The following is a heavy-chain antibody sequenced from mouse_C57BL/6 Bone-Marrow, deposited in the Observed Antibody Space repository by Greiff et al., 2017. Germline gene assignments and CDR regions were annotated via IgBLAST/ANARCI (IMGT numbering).Heavy chain of an antibody. V-gene: IGHV1-55*01. CDR2: IYPGSGST. D-gene: IGHD1-1*01. CDR3: AYYYGSSYGGVLDY. CDR1: GYTFTSYW. Sequence: VQLQQPGAELVKPGASVKMSCKASGYTFTSYWITWVKQRPGQGLEWIGDIYPGSGSTNYNEKFKSKATLTVDTSSSTAYMQLSSLTSEDSAVYYCAYYYGSSYGGVLDYWGQGTTLTVSS. J-gene: IGHJ2*01.